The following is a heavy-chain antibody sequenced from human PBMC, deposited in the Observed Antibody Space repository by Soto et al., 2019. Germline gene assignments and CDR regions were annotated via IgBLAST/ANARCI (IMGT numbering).Heavy chain of an antibody. D-gene: IGHD6-6*01. Sequence: EVQLLESGGGLVQPGESLRLSCAASGFTFSSYAMSWVRQAPGKGLEWVSVISGSDDSTYYADSVKGRFTISRDKSKNTLYLQMNSLRAEDTAVYYCAKRSSSSTFDYWGQGTLFTVSS. CDR3: AKRSSSSTFDY. J-gene: IGHJ4*02. CDR1: GFTFSSYA. CDR2: ISGSDDST. V-gene: IGHV3-23*01.